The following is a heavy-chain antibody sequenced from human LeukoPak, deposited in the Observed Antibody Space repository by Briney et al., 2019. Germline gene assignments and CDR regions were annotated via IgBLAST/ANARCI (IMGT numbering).Heavy chain of an antibody. V-gene: IGHV5-51*01. Sequence: GGSLKISCKGSGYSFTSYWIGWVRQMPGKGLEWMGIIYPGDSDTRYSPSFQGQDTISADKSISTAYLQWSSLKASDTAMYYCARHGSRDGSDYWAQGTVVSVSS. CDR2: IYPGDSDT. J-gene: IGHJ4*02. CDR1: GYSFTSYW. D-gene: IGHD3-10*01. CDR3: ARHGSRDGSDY.